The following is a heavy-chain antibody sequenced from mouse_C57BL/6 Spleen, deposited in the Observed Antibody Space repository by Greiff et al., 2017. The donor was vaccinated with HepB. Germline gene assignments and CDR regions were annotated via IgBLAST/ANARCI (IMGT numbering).Heavy chain of an antibody. V-gene: IGHV1-39*01. CDR2: INPNYGTT. D-gene: IGHD4-1*01. Sequence: VQLKQSGPELVKPGASVKISCKASGYSFTDYNMNWVKQSNGKSLEWIGVINPNYGTTSYNQKFKGKATLTVDQSSSTAYMQLNSLTSEDSAVYYCARQTLTGTSWYFDVWGTGTTVTVSS. CDR1: GYSFTDYN. J-gene: IGHJ1*03. CDR3: ARQTLTGTSWYFDV.